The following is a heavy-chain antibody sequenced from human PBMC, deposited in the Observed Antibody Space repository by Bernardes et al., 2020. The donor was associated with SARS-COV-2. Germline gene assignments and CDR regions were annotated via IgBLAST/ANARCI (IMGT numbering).Heavy chain of an antibody. V-gene: IGHV3-64D*06. Sequence: GESLRLSCSASGFIFSSYYIHWVRQAPGKGLEYVSSISSNGAGTYYADSVKGRFSISRDNSKNTLYLQMSSLRPDDMGVYYCAKQYCAGTNCYTGAFDMWGHGTVVTVSS. CDR2: ISSNGAGT. D-gene: IGHD2-21*01. CDR3: AKQYCAGTNCYTGAFDM. CDR1: GFIFSSYY. J-gene: IGHJ3*02.